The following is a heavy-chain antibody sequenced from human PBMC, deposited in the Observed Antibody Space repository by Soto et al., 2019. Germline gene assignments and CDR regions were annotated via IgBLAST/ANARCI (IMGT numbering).Heavy chain of an antibody. V-gene: IGHV4-59*01. CDR3: ARAGDILTGFDY. D-gene: IGHD3-9*01. CDR1: GGSISSYY. Sequence: PSETLSLTCTVSGGSISSYYWSWIRQPPGKGLEWIGYIYYSGSTNYNPSLKSRVTISVDTSKNQFSLKLSPVTAADTAVYYCARAGDILTGFDYWGQGALVTVSS. J-gene: IGHJ4*02. CDR2: IYYSGST.